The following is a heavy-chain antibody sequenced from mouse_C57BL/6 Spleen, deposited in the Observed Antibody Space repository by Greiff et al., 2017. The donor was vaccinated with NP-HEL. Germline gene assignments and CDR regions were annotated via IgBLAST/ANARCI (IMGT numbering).Heavy chain of an antibody. CDR2: IDPSDSET. J-gene: IGHJ2*01. V-gene: IGHV1-52*01. CDR3: ARKYYYGSSQYYFDY. CDR1: GYTFTSYW. Sequence: QVQLQQPGAELVRPGSSVKLSCKASGYTFTSYWMHWVKQRPIQGLEWIGNIDPSDSETHYNQKFKDKATLTVDKSSSTAYMQLSSLTSEDSAVYYCARKYYYGSSQYYFDYWGQGTTLTVSS. D-gene: IGHD1-1*01.